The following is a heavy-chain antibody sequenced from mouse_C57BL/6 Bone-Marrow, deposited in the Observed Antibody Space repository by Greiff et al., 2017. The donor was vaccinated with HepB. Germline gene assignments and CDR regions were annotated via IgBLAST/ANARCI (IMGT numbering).Heavy chain of an antibody. CDR1: GFTFSSYA. V-gene: IGHV5-4*01. CDR2: ISDGGSYT. D-gene: IGHD2-3*01. J-gene: IGHJ2*01. Sequence: EVQLVESGGGLVKPGGSLKLSCAASGFTFSSYAMSWVRQTPEKRLEWVATISDGGSYTYYPDNVKGRFTISRDNAKNNLYLQMSHLKSEDTAMYYCARDYDGYSLDYWGQGTTLTVSS. CDR3: ARDYDGYSLDY.